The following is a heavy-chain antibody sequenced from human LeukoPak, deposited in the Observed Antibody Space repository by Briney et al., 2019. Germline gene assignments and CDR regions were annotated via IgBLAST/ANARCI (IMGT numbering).Heavy chain of an antibody. V-gene: IGHV4-39*07. Sequence: SETLSLTCTVSGGSISSSSYYWGWIRQPPGKGLEWIGSIYYSGSTYYNPSLKSRVTISVDTSKNQFSLKLSSVTAADTAVYYCARVRGDLDAFDIWGQGTMVTVSS. CDR3: ARVRGDLDAFDI. J-gene: IGHJ3*02. CDR2: IYYSGST. D-gene: IGHD2-21*02. CDR1: GGSISSSSYY.